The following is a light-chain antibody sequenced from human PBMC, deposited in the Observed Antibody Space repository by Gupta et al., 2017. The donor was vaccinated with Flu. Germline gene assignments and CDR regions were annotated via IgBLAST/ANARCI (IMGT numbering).Light chain of an antibody. Sequence: KPGQDPVVIIYEKNDRPSGIPARFSGAHSGNTSSLTITAPQAEDEADYYCNSRDSSSYIRCVVFGGGTKLTVL. CDR2: EKN. CDR3: NSRDSSSYIRCVV. J-gene: IGLJ2*01. V-gene: IGLV3-19*01.